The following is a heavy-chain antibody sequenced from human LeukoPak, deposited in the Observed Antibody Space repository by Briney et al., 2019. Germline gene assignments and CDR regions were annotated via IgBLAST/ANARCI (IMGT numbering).Heavy chain of an antibody. CDR2: INHSGST. D-gene: IGHD3-22*01. J-gene: IGHJ4*02. CDR3: ARSFYYDSSGYYY. CDR1: GGSFSGYY. Sequence: SETLSLTCAVYGGSFSGYYWSWIRQPPGKGLEWIGEINHSGSTNYNPSLKSRVTISVDTSKNQFSLKLSSVTAADTAVYYCARSFYYDSSGYYYWGQGTLVTVSS. V-gene: IGHV4-34*01.